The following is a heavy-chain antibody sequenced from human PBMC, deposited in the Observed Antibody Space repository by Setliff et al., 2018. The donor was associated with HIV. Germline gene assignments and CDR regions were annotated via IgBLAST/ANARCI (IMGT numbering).Heavy chain of an antibody. Sequence: SETLSLTCTVSGASLINSDYSWTWIRQHPETGLAWIGHIYSSGGAYYNPSLKSRFIMSVDPSKNQFSLKLTSVTAADTAVYYCARGGHFRDISDSLFDFWGQGTLVTVSS. D-gene: IGHD2-21*02. CDR1: GASLINSDYS. V-gene: IGHV4-31*03. CDR3: ARGGHFRDISDSLFDF. CDR2: IYSSGGA. J-gene: IGHJ4*02.